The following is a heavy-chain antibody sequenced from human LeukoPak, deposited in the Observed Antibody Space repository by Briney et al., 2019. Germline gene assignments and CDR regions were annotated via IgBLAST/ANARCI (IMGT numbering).Heavy chain of an antibody. CDR2: IYYSGST. CDR1: GGSISSYY. D-gene: IGHD2-2*01. CDR3: ARGPRAIRYCSSTSCYYFDP. V-gene: IGHV4-59*01. Sequence: PSETLSLTCTVSGGSISSYYWSWIRQPPGKGLEWIGYIYYSGSTNYNPSLKSRVTISVDTSKNQFSLKLSSVTAADTAVYYCARGPRAIRYCSSTSCYYFDPWGQGTLVTVSS. J-gene: IGHJ5*02.